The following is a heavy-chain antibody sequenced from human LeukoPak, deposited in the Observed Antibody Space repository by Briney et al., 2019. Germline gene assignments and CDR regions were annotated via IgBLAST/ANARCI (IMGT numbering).Heavy chain of an antibody. D-gene: IGHD3-22*01. J-gene: IGHJ4*02. CDR2: ISGSGGGT. Sequence: ETLSLTCAVYGGSFSGYYWSWIRQPPGKGLEWVSAISGSGGGTYYADSVKGRFTISRDNSKNTLYLQMNSLRAEDTAVYYCATRGTYYYDNSGYWGFDYWGQGTLVTVSS. V-gene: IGHV3-23*01. CDR3: ATRGTYYYDNSGYWGFDY. CDR1: GGSFSGYY.